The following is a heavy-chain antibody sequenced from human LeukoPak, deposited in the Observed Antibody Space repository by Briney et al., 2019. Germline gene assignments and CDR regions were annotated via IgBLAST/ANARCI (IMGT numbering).Heavy chain of an antibody. CDR1: GGSISSYY. D-gene: IGHD3-3*01. CDR2: IYTSGST. J-gene: IGHJ6*03. CDR3: ARGRPGTDFWSGYPGYYYYYMDV. V-gene: IGHV4-4*07. Sequence: SETLSLTCTVSGGSISSYYWSWIRQPAGKGLEWIGRIYTSGSTNYNPSLKSRVTMSVDTSKNQFSLKLSSVTAADTAVYYCARGRPGTDFWSGYPGYYYYYMDVWGKGTTVTVSS.